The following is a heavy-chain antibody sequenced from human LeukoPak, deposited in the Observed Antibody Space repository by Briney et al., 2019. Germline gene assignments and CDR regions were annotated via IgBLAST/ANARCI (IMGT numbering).Heavy chain of an antibody. V-gene: IGHV4-38-2*02. CDR1: GYSISSGYY. J-gene: IGHJ4*02. Sequence: PSETLSLTCTVSGYSISSGYYWGWIRQPPGKGLEWIGSIYHSGSTYYNPSLKSRVTISVDTSKNQFSLKLSSVTAADTAVYYCARPRSTDYGDYEFDYWGQGTLVTVSS. CDR2: IYHSGST. CDR3: ARPRSTDYGDYEFDY. D-gene: IGHD4-17*01.